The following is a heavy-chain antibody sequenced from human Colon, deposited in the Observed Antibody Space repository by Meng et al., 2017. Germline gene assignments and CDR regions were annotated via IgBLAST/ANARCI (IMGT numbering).Heavy chain of an antibody. D-gene: IGHD3-9*01. CDR1: SGSLSSSNW. CDR3: VGQGMTGYFWGY. CDR2: NYQRGTN. J-gene: IGHJ4*02. Sequence: QGWGPGLVKPSGTLSLTCAVSSGSLSSSNWWSWVRQPPGKGLGWIGENYQRGTNYYHPFLKSRVTITGDWSKNQFPLNLNSVAAAATAPYYCVGQGMTGYFWGYWGQGTLVIVSS. V-gene: IGHV4-4*02.